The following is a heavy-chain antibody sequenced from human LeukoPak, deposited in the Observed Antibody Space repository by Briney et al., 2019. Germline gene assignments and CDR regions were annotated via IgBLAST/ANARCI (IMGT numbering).Heavy chain of an antibody. J-gene: IGHJ6*03. CDR3: ASGYYYYMDV. CDR1: GGPISTSY. CDR2: FFYAGST. Sequence: PSETLSLTCTISGGPISTSYWSWIRQRPGKGLEWIGYFFYAGSTKYNPSLKSRVTISADTSNNQFSLELSSVTAADTAVYYCASGYYYYMDVWGTGTTVIVSS. V-gene: IGHV4-59*08.